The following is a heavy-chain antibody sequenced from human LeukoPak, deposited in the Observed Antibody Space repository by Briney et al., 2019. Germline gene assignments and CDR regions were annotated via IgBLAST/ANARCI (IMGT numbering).Heavy chain of an antibody. CDR1: GYTFTGNF. V-gene: IGHV1-2*02. CDR3: ARDLPYYYDSSGSDY. Sequence: ASVKVSCKASGYTFTGNFMRWVRQAPGQGLEWMGWINPNSGGTNYAQKFQGRVTMTRDTSISTAYMELSRLRSDDTAVYYCARDLPYYYDSSGSDYWGQGTLVTVSS. J-gene: IGHJ4*02. D-gene: IGHD3-22*01. CDR2: INPNSGGT.